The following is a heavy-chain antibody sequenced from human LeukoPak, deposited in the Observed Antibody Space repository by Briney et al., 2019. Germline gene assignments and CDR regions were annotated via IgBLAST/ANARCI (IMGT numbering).Heavy chain of an antibody. CDR3: ATDPGHSGMDH. J-gene: IGHJ4*02. D-gene: IGHD3-10*01. Sequence: GASVKVSCKTSGFHFFTYYIHWVRQDPGQGLDWVGWINPQSGDTKYAQKFQDRVTVTSDASINTAYMELSRLRSDDTAVYYCATDPGHSGMDHWGQGSLVTVSS. CDR1: GFHFFTYY. V-gene: IGHV1-2*02. CDR2: INPQSGDT.